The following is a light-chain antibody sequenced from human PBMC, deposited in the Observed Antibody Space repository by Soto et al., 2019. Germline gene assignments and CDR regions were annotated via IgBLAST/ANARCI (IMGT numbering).Light chain of an antibody. J-gene: IGKJ2*01. V-gene: IGKV1-39*01. CDR2: AAS. Sequence: DIQMTQSPSSLSASVGDRVTITCRASQNIIFYLNWYQQKPGQAPRLLIYAASNLQSGVPSRFSGSGSGSEFTLTISSLQPEDFATYFCQQSYTTPVYTFGQGTKLEIK. CDR1: QNIIFY. CDR3: QQSYTTPVYT.